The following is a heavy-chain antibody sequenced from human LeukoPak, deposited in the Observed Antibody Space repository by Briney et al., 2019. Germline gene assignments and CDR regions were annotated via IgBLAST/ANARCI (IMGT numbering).Heavy chain of an antibody. CDR3: ARDGRANLVRWDFDY. J-gene: IGHJ4*02. CDR1: GGTFSSYA. V-gene: IGHV1-69*13. CDR2: IIPIFGTA. Sequence: SSVKVSSKASGGTFSSYAISWVRQAPGQGLEWMGGIIPIFGTANYAQKFQGRVTITADESTSTAYMELSSLRSEDTAVYYCARDGRANLVRWDFDYWGQGTLVTVSS. D-gene: IGHD2-15*01.